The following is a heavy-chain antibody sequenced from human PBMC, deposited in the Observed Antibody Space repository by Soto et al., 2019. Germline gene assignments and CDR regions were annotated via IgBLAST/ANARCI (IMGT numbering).Heavy chain of an antibody. V-gene: IGHV1-3*05. D-gene: IGHD2-21*02. J-gene: IGHJ4*02. CDR3: AMSIVVVTALDY. Sequence: QVQLVQSGAEEKKPGASVKVSCKASGYTFTSYAMHWVRQAPGQRLEWMGWINAGNGNTKYSQKFQVRVTITRDTAASTAYMEPSSRRSEDTAVDYCAMSIVVVTALDYWGPGTLVTVSS. CDR2: INAGNGNT. CDR1: GYTFTSYA.